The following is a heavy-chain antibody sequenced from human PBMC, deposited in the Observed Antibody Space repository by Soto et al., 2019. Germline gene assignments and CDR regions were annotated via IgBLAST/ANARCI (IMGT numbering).Heavy chain of an antibody. CDR3: AKDTGQWLVPLFDY. CDR1: GFTFDDYA. Sequence: EVQLVESGGGLVQPGRSLRLSCAASGFTFDDYAMHWVRQAPGKGLEWVSGISWNSGSIGYADSVKGRFTISRDNAKNSLYLQMNSLRAEDTALYSCAKDTGQWLVPLFDYWGQGTLVTVSS. CDR2: ISWNSGSI. D-gene: IGHD6-19*01. J-gene: IGHJ4*02. V-gene: IGHV3-9*01.